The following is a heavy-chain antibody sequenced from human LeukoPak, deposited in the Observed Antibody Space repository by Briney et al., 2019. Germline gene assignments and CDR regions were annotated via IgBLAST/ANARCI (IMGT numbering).Heavy chain of an antibody. Sequence: SETLSLTCSVSGGSMSSYYWSWIRQPAGKGLEWIGRIYTSGSTNYNPPLKTRLTMSVDTSKKQFSLKLSSVNAADTAVYYRARDTFWLGKYYFDYWGQGTLVTVSS. CDR2: IYTSGST. V-gene: IGHV4-4*07. D-gene: IGHD3-9*01. CDR3: ARDTFWLGKYYFDY. CDR1: GGSMSSYY. J-gene: IGHJ4*02.